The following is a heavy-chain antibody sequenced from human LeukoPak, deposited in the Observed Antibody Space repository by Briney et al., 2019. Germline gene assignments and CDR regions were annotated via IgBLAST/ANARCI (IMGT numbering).Heavy chain of an antibody. CDR2: ITASGDNT. Sequence: GGSLRLSCAASGFTFSDYYMSWIRQAPGKGLERVSGITASGDNTYYADSVKGRFNISRDNSKSTLYLQMNSLRAEDTAVYYCATGYQYYDYYYMDVWGKGTTVTISS. D-gene: IGHD6-25*01. CDR1: GFTFSDYY. V-gene: IGHV3-23*01. CDR3: ATGYQYYDYYYMDV. J-gene: IGHJ6*03.